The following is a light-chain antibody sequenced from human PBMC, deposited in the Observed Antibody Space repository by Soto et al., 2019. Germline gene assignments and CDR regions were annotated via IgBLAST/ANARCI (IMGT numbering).Light chain of an antibody. J-gene: IGKJ1*01. CDR1: QSVSNL. Sequence: TITSLASQSVSNLLDWYQQKPGRAPKLLIYDASSLPSGVPSRFSGFGSGTDFTLTTASPPFEHIASSYLRQYFNSCWAFGQGTKVDIK. V-gene: IGKV1-39*01. CDR2: DAS. CDR3: RQYFNSCWA.